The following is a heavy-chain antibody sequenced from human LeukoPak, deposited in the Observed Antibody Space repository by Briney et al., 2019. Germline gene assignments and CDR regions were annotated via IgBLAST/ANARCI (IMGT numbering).Heavy chain of an antibody. J-gene: IGHJ6*03. V-gene: IGHV1-8*01. CDR3: ARAVVLRYFDWLRTGYYYYMDV. CDR1: GYTFTSYD. CDR2: MNPNSGNT. D-gene: IGHD3-9*01. Sequence: ASVKVSCKASGYTFTSYDINWGRQATGQGLEWMGWMNPNSGNTGYAQKFQGRVTMTRNTSISTAYMELSSLRSEDTAVYYCARAVVLRYFDWLRTGYYYYMDVWGKGTTVTVSS.